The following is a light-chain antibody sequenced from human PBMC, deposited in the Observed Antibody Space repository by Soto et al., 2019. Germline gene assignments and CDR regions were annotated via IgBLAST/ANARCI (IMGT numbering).Light chain of an antibody. CDR3: HQVNHWLMWT. V-gene: IGKV3-15*01. CDR2: SAS. Sequence: ILMTQSQDTLSVSPGQRAARSCIASQSVGSKLAWYQQKPGQAPRLLIYSASTRATGIPARFSGSGSGTEFTLTICSLQSEDFAVYYCHQVNHWLMWTFGQGTKVDIK. CDR1: QSVGSK. J-gene: IGKJ1*01.